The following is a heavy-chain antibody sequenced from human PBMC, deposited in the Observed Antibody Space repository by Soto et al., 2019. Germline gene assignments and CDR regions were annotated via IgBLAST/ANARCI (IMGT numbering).Heavy chain of an antibody. CDR1: GGSISSSNW. CDR3: ATHGHYFRLDG. CDR2: IYHGGAS. Sequence: PSETLSLTCAVSGGSISSSNWWSWVRQPPGKGLEWIGEIYHGGASNYKPSLKSRVSISIDKSKNHLYLNLSSVTAADTAVYYCATHGHYFRLDGWGKGTTVTVYS. J-gene: IGHJ6*04. V-gene: IGHV4-4*02.